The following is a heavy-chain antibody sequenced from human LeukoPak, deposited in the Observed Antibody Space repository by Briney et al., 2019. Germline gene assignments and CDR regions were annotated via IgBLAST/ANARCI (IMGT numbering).Heavy chain of an antibody. V-gene: IGHV1-18*01. D-gene: IGHD4-17*01. CDR1: GYTFTSYG. CDR2: ISAYNGNT. CDR3: ARDRGTYGDYYFDY. J-gene: IGHJ4*02. Sequence: ASVKVSCKASGYTFTSYGISWVRQAPGQGLEWMGWISAYNGNTNYAQKLQGRVTMTTDTSTSTAYMELRSLRSDDTAVYYCARDRGTYGDYYFDYWGQGTLVTVSS.